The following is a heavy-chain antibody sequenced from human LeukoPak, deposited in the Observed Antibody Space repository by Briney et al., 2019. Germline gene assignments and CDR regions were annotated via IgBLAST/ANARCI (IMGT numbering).Heavy chain of an antibody. V-gene: IGHV3-33*01. CDR1: GFTFSSYG. CDR2: IWYDGSNK. CDR3: ARDSSGIGYFDY. J-gene: IGHJ4*02. D-gene: IGHD3-10*01. Sequence: GGSLRLSCAASGFTFSSYGMHWVRQAPGKGLEWVAVIWYDGSNKYYADSVKGRFTISRDNSKNTLYLQMNSLRAEDTAVYYCARDSSGIGYFDYWGQGTLDTVSS.